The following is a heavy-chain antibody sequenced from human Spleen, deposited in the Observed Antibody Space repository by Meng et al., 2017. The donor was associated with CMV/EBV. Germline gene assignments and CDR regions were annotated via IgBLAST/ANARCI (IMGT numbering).Heavy chain of an antibody. D-gene: IGHD2-8*01. V-gene: IGHV4-34*01. J-gene: IGHJ4*02. Sequence: QMHLQLCGPGLLKPSGTPSLTCAVYGRPFSGYHWSCIRQPPGKGLECIGEINHSGSTNYNPSLKGRVTISVDTSKNQFSLKLSSVTAADTAVYYCAREGMAIKALGYWGQGTLVTVSS. CDR3: AREGMAIKALGY. CDR2: INHSGST. CDR1: GRPFSGYH.